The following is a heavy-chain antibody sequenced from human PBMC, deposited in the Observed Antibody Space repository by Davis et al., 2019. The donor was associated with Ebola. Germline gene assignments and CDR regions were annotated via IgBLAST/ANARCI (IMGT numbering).Heavy chain of an antibody. V-gene: IGHV1-69*13. CDR3: AKDRYYTNSPLYFESET. CDR1: GCTFSSYA. Sequence: SVKVSCKASGCTFSSYAISWVRQAPGQGLEWVGGILPIFDTATYAHNFQDRVTITADESRITAYLELSSLRSEDTAVYYCAKDRYYTNSPLYFESETWGQGTLVTVSS. J-gene: IGHJ4*02. D-gene: IGHD3-3*01. CDR2: ILPIFDTA.